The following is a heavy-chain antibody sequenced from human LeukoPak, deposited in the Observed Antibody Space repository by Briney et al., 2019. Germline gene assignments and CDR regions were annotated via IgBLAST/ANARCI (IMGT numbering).Heavy chain of an antibody. CDR1: GFTFSSYA. CDR2: ISGSGGST. V-gene: IGHV3-23*01. Sequence: PGGSLRLSCVPSGFTFSSYAMSWVRQAPGKGLEWVSSISGSGGSTHYADSVKGRFTIPRDKTKNTLYLQMNSLRAEDTAVYYCAKSSYYDTSGYYREYYFDYWGQGTLVTVSS. CDR3: AKSSYYDTSGYYREYYFDY. J-gene: IGHJ4*02. D-gene: IGHD3-22*01.